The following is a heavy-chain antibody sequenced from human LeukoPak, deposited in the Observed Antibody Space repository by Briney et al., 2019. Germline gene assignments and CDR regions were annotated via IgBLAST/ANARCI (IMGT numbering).Heavy chain of an antibody. CDR2: ISSGSATI. J-gene: IGHJ6*03. CDR3: TREFHDRLTGDTYYYYSMDV. Sequence: PGGSLRLSCAASGFSFSSYTMNWFGPAPGKGREWVSYISSGSATIYHADSVKGRFTSSRDNAKNSLYLPMNSLRAEDTAVYYCTREFHDRLTGDTYYYYSMDVWGKGTTVTVSS. CDR1: GFSFSSYT. D-gene: IGHD3-9*01. V-gene: IGHV3-48*04.